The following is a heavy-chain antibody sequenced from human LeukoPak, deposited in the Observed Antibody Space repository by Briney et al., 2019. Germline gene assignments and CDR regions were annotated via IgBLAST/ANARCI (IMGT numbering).Heavy chain of an antibody. CDR1: GGSFSGYY. V-gene: IGHV3-11*01. D-gene: IGHD3-3*01. Sequence: LSLTCAVYGGSFSGYYWSWLRQAPGNGLEWVSYISSSGSTIYYADSVKGRFTISRDNAKNSLYLQMNSLRAEDTAVYYCARAAGFWSGYYPKYYYGMDVWGQGTTVTVSS. CDR3: ARAAGFWSGYYPKYYYGMDV. J-gene: IGHJ6*02. CDR2: ISSSGSTI.